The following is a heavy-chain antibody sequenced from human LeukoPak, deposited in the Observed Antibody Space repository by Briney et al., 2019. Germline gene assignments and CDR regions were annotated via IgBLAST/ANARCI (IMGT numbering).Heavy chain of an antibody. J-gene: IGHJ6*02. CDR1: GFTFSSYA. Sequence: GGSLRLSCAASGFTFSSYAMSWVRQAPGKGLEWVSAISGSGGSTYYADSVKGRFTISRDNSKNTLYLQMNSLRAEDTAVYYCAKGDIVATLYYYGMDVWGQGTTVTVSS. CDR2: ISGSGGST. CDR3: AKGDIVATLYYYGMDV. D-gene: IGHD5-12*01. V-gene: IGHV3-23*01.